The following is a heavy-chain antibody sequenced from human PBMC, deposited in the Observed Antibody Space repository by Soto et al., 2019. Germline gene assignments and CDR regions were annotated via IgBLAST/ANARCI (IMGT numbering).Heavy chain of an antibody. Sequence: PGGSLRLSCAPSGCTFGDYSMHWVRQAPGKGLEWVSYISSSSSSTYYADSVKGRFTISRDNAKDSLYLQMNSLRAEDTAVYYCARGGSWYEAFDIWGQGTMVTVSS. J-gene: IGHJ3*02. V-gene: IGHV3-48*01. CDR3: ARGGSWYEAFDI. CDR2: ISSSSSST. D-gene: IGHD6-13*01. CDR1: GCTFGDYS.